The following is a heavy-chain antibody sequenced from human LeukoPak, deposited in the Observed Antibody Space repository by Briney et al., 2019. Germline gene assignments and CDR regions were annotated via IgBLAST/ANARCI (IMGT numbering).Heavy chain of an antibody. D-gene: IGHD3-22*01. CDR3: ARGSSYYYDSSGYSDY. CDR2: ISSSSSYI. V-gene: IGHV3-21*01. J-gene: IGHJ4*02. CDR1: GFTFSSYA. Sequence: GGSLRLSCAASGFTFSSYAMSWVRQAPGKGLEWVSSISSSSSYIYYADSVKGRFTISRDNAKNSLYLQMNSLRAEDTAVYYCARGSSYYYDSSGYSDYWGQGTLVTVSS.